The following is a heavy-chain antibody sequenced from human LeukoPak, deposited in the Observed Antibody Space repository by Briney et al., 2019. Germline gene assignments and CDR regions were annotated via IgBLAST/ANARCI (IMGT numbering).Heavy chain of an antibody. J-gene: IGHJ6*02. CDR2: ISSSGNYI. D-gene: IGHD3-16*01. Sequence: GGSLRLSCAASGFTFSTYAMNWVRQAPGKGLEWVSSISSSGNYIYYADSLKGRFTISRDSAKNSLFLQMNSLRAEDTAVYYCARDFGPYGMDVWGQGTTVTVSS. CDR1: GFTFSTYA. V-gene: IGHV3-21*01. CDR3: ARDFGPYGMDV.